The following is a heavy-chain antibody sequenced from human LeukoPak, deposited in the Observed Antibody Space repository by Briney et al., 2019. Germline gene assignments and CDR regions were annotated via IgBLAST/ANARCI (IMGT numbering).Heavy chain of an antibody. D-gene: IGHD3-3*01. CDR3: AHRPGRDYDFWSGYYSGDWFDP. CDR2: ICLDDDK. Sequence: SGPTLFHPTQPLTLTCTFSGSSLGTSGVGVGCIRQPPVKALEWLALICLDDDKLYIPHLKSRLTITKDTSKNQVVLTMTNMDPVDTATYYCAHRPGRDYDFWSGYYSGDWFDPWGQGTLVTVSS. V-gene: IGHV2-5*02. J-gene: IGHJ5*02. CDR1: GSSLGTSGVG.